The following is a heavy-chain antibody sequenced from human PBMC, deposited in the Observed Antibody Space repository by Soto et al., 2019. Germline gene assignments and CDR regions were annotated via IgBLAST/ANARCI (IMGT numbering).Heavy chain of an antibody. V-gene: IGHV4-31*03. CDR3: ATSVFP. J-gene: IGHJ5*02. CDR1: GGSISTGGYY. CDR2: FYYSGST. Sequence: QVQLQESGPGLVKPSQTLSLTCTVSGGSISTGGYYWNWIRQHPGKGLEWIGYFYYSGSTYYNPSLXSXFTISVNTSKNQFSLKLSSVTAANTAVYYCATSVFPWGQGTLVTVSS.